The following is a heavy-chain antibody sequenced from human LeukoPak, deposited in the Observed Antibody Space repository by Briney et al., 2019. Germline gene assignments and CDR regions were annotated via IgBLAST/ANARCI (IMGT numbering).Heavy chain of an antibody. D-gene: IGHD3-3*01. V-gene: IGHV3-9*01. Sequence: PGGSLRLSCAASGFTFDDYAMHWVRQAPGKGLEWVSGISWNSGSIGYADSVKGRFTISRDNAKNSLYLQMNSLRAEDTALYYCAKDIMFFWSGYSKGAFDIWGQGTMVTVSS. CDR2: ISWNSGSI. J-gene: IGHJ3*02. CDR3: AKDIMFFWSGYSKGAFDI. CDR1: GFTFDDYA.